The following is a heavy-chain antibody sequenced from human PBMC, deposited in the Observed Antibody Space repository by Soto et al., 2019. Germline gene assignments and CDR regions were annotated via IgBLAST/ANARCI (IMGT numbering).Heavy chain of an antibody. D-gene: IGHD3-10*01. CDR3: AKAGGYYGSGSYSVGENYYGMDV. J-gene: IGHJ6*02. V-gene: IGHV3-30*18. Sequence: QVQLVESGGGVVQPGRSLRLSCAASGFTFSSYGMHWVRQAPGKGLEWVAVISYDGSNKYYADSVKGRFTISRDNSKNTLYMDTHGLRAEDTAVYYCAKAGGYYGSGSYSVGENYYGMDVWGQGTTVTVSS. CDR2: ISYDGSNK. CDR1: GFTFSSYG.